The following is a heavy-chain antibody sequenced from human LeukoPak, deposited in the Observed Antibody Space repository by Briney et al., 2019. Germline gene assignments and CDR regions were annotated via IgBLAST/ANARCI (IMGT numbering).Heavy chain of an antibody. Sequence: SETLSLTCTVSGGSISSYYWSWIRQPAGKGLEWLGRVHTSGSTNYNPSLKSRLTISADTSKNQFSLNLSSVTAADTAVYYCARKGQQLNAFDPWGQGTLVTVSS. V-gene: IGHV4-4*07. CDR1: GGSISSYY. J-gene: IGHJ5*02. D-gene: IGHD6-13*01. CDR3: ARKGQQLNAFDP. CDR2: VHTSGST.